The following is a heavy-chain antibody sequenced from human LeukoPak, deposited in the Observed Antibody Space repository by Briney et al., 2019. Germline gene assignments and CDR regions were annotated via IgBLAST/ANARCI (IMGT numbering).Heavy chain of an antibody. CDR3: ARETSGRFLEWLPLDS. CDR1: GYSFTAHY. D-gene: IGHD3-3*01. J-gene: IGHJ5*01. Sequence: ASVKVSCQTSGYSFTAHYVHWLRQAPGQGLEWMGWINPRNGDTKYGQKSQGRVTMTRDTSINTAYMELSRLRSDDTAVYFCARETSGRFLEWLPLDSWGQGTPVTVSS. CDR2: INPRNGDT. V-gene: IGHV1-2*02.